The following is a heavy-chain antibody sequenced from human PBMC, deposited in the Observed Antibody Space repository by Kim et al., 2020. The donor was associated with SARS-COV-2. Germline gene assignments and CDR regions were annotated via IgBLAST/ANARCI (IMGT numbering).Heavy chain of an antibody. CDR1: GFIFSSYG. CDR2: IWYDGTTK. Sequence: GGSLRLSCVASGFIFSSYGMHWVRQAPGKGLEWVAVIWYDGTTKWNADSVKGRFIISRDNSNNTLHLQMNSLRAEDTAVYYCARDPPTNGYFDLWGHGTLVTVST. V-gene: IGHV3-33*01. J-gene: IGHJ2*01. CDR3: ARDPPTNGYFDL.